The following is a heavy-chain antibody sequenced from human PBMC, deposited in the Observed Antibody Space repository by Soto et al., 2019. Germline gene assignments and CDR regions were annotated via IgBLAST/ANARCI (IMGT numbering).Heavy chain of an antibody. J-gene: IGHJ5*02. CDR1: GYTFNSYA. Sequence: ASVKVSCKASGYTFNSYAIHWVRQAPGQRLEWMGWINPGYGNTKYAQKFQGRVTITRDKSASTAYMELSSLRSEDTAVYYRARYRCSNTSCSNWFDPWGQGTLVTVSS. D-gene: IGHD2-2*01. V-gene: IGHV1-3*01. CDR2: INPGYGNT. CDR3: ARYRCSNTSCSNWFDP.